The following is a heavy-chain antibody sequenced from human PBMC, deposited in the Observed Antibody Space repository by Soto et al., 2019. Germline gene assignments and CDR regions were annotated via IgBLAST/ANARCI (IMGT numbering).Heavy chain of an antibody. D-gene: IGHD2-21*01. J-gene: IGHJ6*02. CDR1: GFTFSSYA. CDR2: ISYDGSNK. V-gene: IGHV3-30-3*01. Sequence: GGSLRLSCAASGFTFSSYAMHWVRQAPGKGLEWVAVISYDGSNKYYADSVKGRFTISRDNSKNTLYLQMNSLRAEDTAVYYCAREMGLFAKAILYYYGMDVCGQGPTVTVYS. CDR3: AREMGLFAKAILYYYGMDV.